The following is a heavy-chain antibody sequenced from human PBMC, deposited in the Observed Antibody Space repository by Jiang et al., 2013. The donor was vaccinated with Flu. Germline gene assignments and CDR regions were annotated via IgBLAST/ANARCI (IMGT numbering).Heavy chain of an antibody. V-gene: IGHV5-51*03. CDR3: ARRRDDIYNDALDL. J-gene: IGHJ6*02. CDR2: IYPGDSDT. D-gene: IGHD5-24*01. CDR1: GYSFISYW. Sequence: VQLVESGAEVKKPGESLKISCKGSGYSFISYWIAWVRQMPGKGLEWMAFIYPGDSDTRYSPSFQGQVTISVDKSISTAFLQWSSLKASDTATYYCARRRDDIYNDALDLWGQGTTVTVSS.